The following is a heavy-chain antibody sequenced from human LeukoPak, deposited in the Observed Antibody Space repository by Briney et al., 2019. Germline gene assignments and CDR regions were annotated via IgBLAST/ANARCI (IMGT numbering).Heavy chain of an antibody. V-gene: IGHV3-23*01. Sequence: GGSLRLSCAASGFTFSSYAMSWVRQAPGKGLEWVSAISGSGGSTYYADSVKGRFTISRDNSKNTLYLQMNSLRAEDTAVYYCAKVNCSSTSCYRGAFDIWGQGTMVTASS. CDR3: AKVNCSSTSCYRGAFDI. CDR2: ISGSGGST. D-gene: IGHD2-2*02. J-gene: IGHJ3*02. CDR1: GFTFSSYA.